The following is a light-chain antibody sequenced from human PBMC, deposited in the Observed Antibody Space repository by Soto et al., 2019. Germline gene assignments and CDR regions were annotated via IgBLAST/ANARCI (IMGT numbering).Light chain of an antibody. CDR3: QQSRA. CDR2: DAS. Sequence: DIQMTQSPSSLSASLLDRVTITCRASQSITTYLNWYQQKPGKAPKLLIYDASSLESGVPSRFSGSGSGTDFTLTISSLQPEDFATYYCQQSRAFGQGTKVDIK. CDR1: QSITTY. V-gene: IGKV1-39*01. J-gene: IGKJ1*01.